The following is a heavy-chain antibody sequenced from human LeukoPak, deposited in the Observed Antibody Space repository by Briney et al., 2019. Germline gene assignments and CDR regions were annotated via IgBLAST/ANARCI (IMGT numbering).Heavy chain of an antibody. D-gene: IGHD6-13*01. V-gene: IGHV3-23*01. CDR2: ISGSGGST. Sequence: GGSLRLSCAASGFTVSSNYMSWVRQAPRKGLEWVSAISGSGGSTYYADSVKGRFTISRDNSKNTLYLQMNSLRAEDTAVYYCAKDRTSGYSSSWPYYWGQGTLVTVSS. CDR3: AKDRTSGYSSSWPYY. J-gene: IGHJ4*02. CDR1: GFTVSSNY.